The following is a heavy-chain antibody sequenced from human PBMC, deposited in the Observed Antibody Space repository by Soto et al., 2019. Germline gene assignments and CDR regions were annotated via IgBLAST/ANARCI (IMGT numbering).Heavy chain of an antibody. Sequence: QVHLVQSGAEVRKPGASVKVSCKASGYTFSSYAMHWVRQAPGQRLEWMGWINAGYGNTKSSQKFQDRVTISRDTLASTAYMELTSLRSKDTAVYYCARDTGDGTFDFWGQGTLVTVSS. CDR1: GYTFSSYA. CDR3: ARDTGDGTFDF. J-gene: IGHJ4*02. CDR2: INAGYGNT. V-gene: IGHV1-3*01. D-gene: IGHD7-27*01.